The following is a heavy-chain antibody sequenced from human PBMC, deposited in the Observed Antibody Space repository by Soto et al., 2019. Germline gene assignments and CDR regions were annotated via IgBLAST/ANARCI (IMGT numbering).Heavy chain of an antibody. CDR1: GGTFSSYA. J-gene: IGHJ4*02. V-gene: IGHV1-69*01. D-gene: IGHD4-17*01. CDR3: ARHYGDYSHAFDY. CDR2: IIPIFGTA. Sequence: QVQLVQSGAEVKKPGYSVKVSCKASGGTFSSYAISWVRQAPGQGLEWMGGIIPIFGTAIYAQKFQGRVTITAYESTSTAYMELSSMRSEDTAVYYCARHYGDYSHAFDYWGQGTLVTVSS.